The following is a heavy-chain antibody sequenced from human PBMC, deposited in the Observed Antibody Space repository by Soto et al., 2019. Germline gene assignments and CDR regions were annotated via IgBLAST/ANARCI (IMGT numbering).Heavy chain of an antibody. CDR1: GGSISSYY. Sequence: SETLSLTCTVSGGSISSYYWIWIRQSPGKGLEWIGYIYYSGSTNYNPSLKSRVTISVDTSKNQFSLKLSSVTAADTAVYYCARYSTVVTPGFDYWGQGTLVTVSS. J-gene: IGHJ4*02. CDR3: ARYSTVVTPGFDY. CDR2: IYYSGST. D-gene: IGHD2-21*02. V-gene: IGHV4-59*01.